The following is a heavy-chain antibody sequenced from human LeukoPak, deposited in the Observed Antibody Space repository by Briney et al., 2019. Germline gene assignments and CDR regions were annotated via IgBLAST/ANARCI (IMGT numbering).Heavy chain of an antibody. V-gene: IGHV3-7*01. D-gene: IGHD1-26*01. CDR3: ARQETTSYNGAFVI. CDR1: GLTFGSSW. J-gene: IGHJ3*02. Sequence: PGGSLRLSCAASGLTFGSSWMSWVRQAPGKGLEWGANIKTDGSEKYYADSVKGRFTISRGNAKNSLYLEMNSLRADDTAVYHCARQETTSYNGAFVIWGQGTMVTVSS. CDR2: IKTDGSEK.